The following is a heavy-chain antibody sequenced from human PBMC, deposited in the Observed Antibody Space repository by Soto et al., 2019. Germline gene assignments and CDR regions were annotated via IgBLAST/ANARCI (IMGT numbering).Heavy chain of an antibody. J-gene: IGHJ4*02. CDR1: GGSFTGYY. CDR2: IKDGGST. CDR3: ARGQEGVVATH. Sequence: QVQLQQWGEGLLKPSETLSLTCAVNGGSFTGYYWSWVRQPPGKGLEWIGEIKDGGSTNYSPSLRSRVTISADTSKKQFSLKVTSVTAADTAVYYCARGQEGVVATHWDQGTLVTVSS. D-gene: IGHD2-15*01. V-gene: IGHV4-34*01.